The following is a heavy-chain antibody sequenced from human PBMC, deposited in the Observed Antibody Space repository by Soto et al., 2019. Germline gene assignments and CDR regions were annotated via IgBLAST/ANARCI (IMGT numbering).Heavy chain of an antibody. D-gene: IGHD2-15*01. CDR1: GFTFSSYA. CDR2: ISGSGGST. Sequence: EVQLLESGGGLVQPGGSLRLSCAASGFTFSSYAMSWVRQAPGKGLEWVSAISGSGGSTYYADSVKGRFTISRDNSKNTLYLQMNSLRAEDTAVYYCANGYCSGGSCSPFDSWGQGTLVTVSS. CDR3: ANGYCSGGSCSPFDS. J-gene: IGHJ4*02. V-gene: IGHV3-23*01.